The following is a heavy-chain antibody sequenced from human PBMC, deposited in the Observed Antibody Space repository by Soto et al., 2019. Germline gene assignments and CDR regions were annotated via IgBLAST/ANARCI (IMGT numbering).Heavy chain of an antibody. CDR1: GFTFSSYS. V-gene: IGHV3-21*01. J-gene: IGHJ4*02. Sequence: PGGSLRLSCAASGFTFSSYSMNWVRQAPGKGLEWVSSISSSSSYIYYADSVKGRFTISRDNAKNSLYLQMNSLRAEDTAVYYCATTNIRTTTADYWGQGPLVTVSS. CDR2: ISSSSSYI. D-gene: IGHD1-7*01. CDR3: ATTNIRTTTADY.